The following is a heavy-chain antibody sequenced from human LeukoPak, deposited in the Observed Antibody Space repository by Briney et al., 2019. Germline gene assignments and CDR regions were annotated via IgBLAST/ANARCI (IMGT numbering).Heavy chain of an antibody. CDR2: IRYDGSNK. CDR1: RFAFRSYG. J-gene: IGHJ4*02. Sequence: GGSLRLSCAASRFAFRSYGMHWVRQAPGKGLEWVAFIRYDGSNKYYAESAKGRFIIFRDGSKNTLYLQMNSLKVEDTGLYYWGNSWDSRYLTDYWGQGTLVTVSS. CDR3: GNSWDSRYLTDY. V-gene: IGHV3-30*02. D-gene: IGHD6-25*01.